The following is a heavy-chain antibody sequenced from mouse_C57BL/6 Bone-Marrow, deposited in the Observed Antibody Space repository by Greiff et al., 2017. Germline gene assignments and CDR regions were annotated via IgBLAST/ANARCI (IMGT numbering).Heavy chain of an antibody. CDR2: ISYDGSN. J-gene: IGHJ4*01. D-gene: IGHD2-1*01. CDR3: ARSYYGNGDY. V-gene: IGHV3-6*01. CDR1: GYSITSGYY. Sequence: ESGPGLVKPSQSLSLTCSVTGYSITSGYYWNWIRQFPGNKLEWMGYISYDGSNNYNPSLKNRISITRDTSKNQFFLKLNSVTTEDTATYYCARSYYGNGDYWGQGTSGTVSS.